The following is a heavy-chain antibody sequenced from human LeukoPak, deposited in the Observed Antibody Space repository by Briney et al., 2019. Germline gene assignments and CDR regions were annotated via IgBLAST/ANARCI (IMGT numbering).Heavy chain of an antibody. V-gene: IGHV1-69*10. CDR1: GGTNYA. J-gene: IGHJ4*02. CDR3: ARGDSADSGDFRTFEF. CDR2: IIPILDVA. D-gene: IGHD4-17*01. Sequence: ASVKVSCKVSGGTNYAISWVRQAPGQGLEWMGGIIPILDVANSAQKFQGRVTFTADKSTSTAYMELSSLRSEDTAMYFCARGDSADSGDFRTFEFWGQGTLVTVSS.